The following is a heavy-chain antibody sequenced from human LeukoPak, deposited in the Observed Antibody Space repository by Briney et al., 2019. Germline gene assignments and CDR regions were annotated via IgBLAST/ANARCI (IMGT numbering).Heavy chain of an antibody. CDR1: GFTFSSSS. Sequence: GGSLRLSCAASGFTFSSSSMNWVRQAPGNWLGWVSCISSRSSYIFYTDSVKGRFTISRDNAKNSLSLQMNSLRAEDTAVYYCARDLKYYDSSGFDYWGQGTLVTVSS. D-gene: IGHD3-22*01. CDR3: ARDLKYYDSSGFDY. V-gene: IGHV3-21*01. J-gene: IGHJ4*02. CDR2: ISSRSSYI.